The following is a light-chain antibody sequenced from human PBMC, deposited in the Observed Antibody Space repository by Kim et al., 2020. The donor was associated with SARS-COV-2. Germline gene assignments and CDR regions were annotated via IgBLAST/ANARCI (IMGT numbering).Light chain of an antibody. V-gene: IGLV3-19*01. Sequence: ALGQTVTLTCQGAVLRIEYAAWYQQKPGQAPILVTYGKNNLPSGIPDRFSGSSSGNTASLTITGTQAGDDADYYCNSRDSNDNVVFGGGTQLTVL. J-gene: IGLJ2*01. CDR2: GKN. CDR3: NSRDSNDNVV. CDR1: VLRIEY.